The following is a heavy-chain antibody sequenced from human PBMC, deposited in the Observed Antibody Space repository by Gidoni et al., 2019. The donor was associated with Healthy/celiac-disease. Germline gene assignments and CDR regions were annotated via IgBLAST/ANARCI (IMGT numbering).Heavy chain of an antibody. CDR2: ISYDGSNK. D-gene: IGHD3-22*01. CDR1: GCTFSSYG. J-gene: IGHJ4*02. Sequence: QVQLVESGGGVVQPGRSLRLSCAASGCTFSSYGMHWVRQAPGKGLEWVSVISYDGSNKYYADSVKGRFTISRDNSKNTLYLQMNGLRAEDTAVYYCAKSKYYYDSSGYYYADYWGQGTLVTVSS. CDR3: AKSKYYYDSSGYYYADY. V-gene: IGHV3-30*18.